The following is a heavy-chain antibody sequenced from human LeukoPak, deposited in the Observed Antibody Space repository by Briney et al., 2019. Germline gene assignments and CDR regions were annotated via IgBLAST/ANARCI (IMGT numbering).Heavy chain of an antibody. CDR3: ARRGDYDLDY. V-gene: IGHV3-48*01. CDR2: ISTSGGTI. D-gene: IGHD4-17*01. J-gene: IGHJ4*02. CDR1: GFTFSSFE. Sequence: GGSLRLSCAASGFTFSSFEMNWVRQAPGRGLEWLSHISTSGGTIYYADSVKGRFTISRDNAKNSLYLQMNSLRAEDTAVYYCARRGDYDLDYWGQGTLVTVSS.